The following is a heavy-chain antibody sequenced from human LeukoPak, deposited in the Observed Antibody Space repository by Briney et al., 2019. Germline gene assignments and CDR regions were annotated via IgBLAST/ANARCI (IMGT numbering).Heavy chain of an antibody. D-gene: IGHD5-24*01. CDR2: IYDSGST. CDR3: AKAHRDGYTIMDC. J-gene: IGHJ4*02. V-gene: IGHV4-59*11. CDR1: SGSISSHY. Sequence: PSETLSLTCTVSSGSISSHYWSWIRQPPGKGLEWIGFIYDSGSTNYNPSLRSRVTISVDTSKNQFSLNLGSVTAADTAVYFCAKAHRDGYTIMDCWGQGTLVTVSS.